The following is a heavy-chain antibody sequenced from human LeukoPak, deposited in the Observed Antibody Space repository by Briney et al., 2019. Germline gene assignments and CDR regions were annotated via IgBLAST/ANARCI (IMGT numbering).Heavy chain of an antibody. CDR3: AKVSMTYYYGSGSYCDY. CDR2: ISYDGSNK. V-gene: IGHV3-30*18. CDR1: GFTFSSYG. D-gene: IGHD3-10*01. J-gene: IGHJ4*02. Sequence: GGSLRLSCAASGFTFSSYGMHWVRQAPGKGLEWVAVISYDGSNKYYADSVKGRFTISRDNSKNTLYLQMNSLRAEDTAVYYCAKVSMTYYYGSGSYCDYWGQGTLVTVSS.